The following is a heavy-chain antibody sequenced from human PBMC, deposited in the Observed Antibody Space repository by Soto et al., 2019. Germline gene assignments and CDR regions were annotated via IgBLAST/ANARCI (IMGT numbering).Heavy chain of an antibody. CDR3: AKRLRRLLRTQYYYGLDV. J-gene: IGHJ6*02. CDR2: ISGSGGST. Sequence: PGGSLSLSCAASGLPHTSFAMMWVRQAPGKGLEWVSSISGSGGSTHYADSVKGRFTVSRDNSKRALSLQMSSLRDEDTATYYCAKRLRRLLRTQYYYGLDVWGRGTTVTVSS. CDR1: GLPHTSFA. D-gene: IGHD3-10*01. V-gene: IGHV3-23*01.